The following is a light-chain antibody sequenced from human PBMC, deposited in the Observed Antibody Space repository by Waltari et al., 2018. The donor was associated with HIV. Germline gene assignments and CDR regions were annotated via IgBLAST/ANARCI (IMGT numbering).Light chain of an antibody. CDR3: QARHSWPPLFT. J-gene: IGKJ3*01. V-gene: IGKV3-11*01. CDR2: DAS. Sequence: EIVFTQSPATLSLSPGEGATLSCRASQSVATYLAWFQQKPGQPPRLLIFDASSRATGVPARFSGSGSGTDFSLTISSLEPEDFAIYYCQARHSWPPLFTFGPGTKVEMK. CDR1: QSVATY.